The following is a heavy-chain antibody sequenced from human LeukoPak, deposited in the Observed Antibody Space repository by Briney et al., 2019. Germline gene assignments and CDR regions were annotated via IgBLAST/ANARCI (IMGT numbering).Heavy chain of an antibody. V-gene: IGHV3-21*04. CDR2: ITSSGAYI. Sequence: GGSLRLSCAASGFTFNNYNMNWVRQAPGKALEWVSSITSSGAYIFYADSVKGRFTISRDNAKNSLYLQMNSLRAEDTALYYCARDRELGSVTGRYDAFDIWGQGTMVTVSS. CDR1: GFTFNNYN. J-gene: IGHJ3*02. D-gene: IGHD1-26*01. CDR3: ARDRELGSVTGRYDAFDI.